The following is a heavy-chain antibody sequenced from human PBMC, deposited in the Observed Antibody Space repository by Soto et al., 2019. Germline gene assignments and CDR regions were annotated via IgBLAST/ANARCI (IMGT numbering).Heavy chain of an antibody. CDR1: GFTLSSYW. CDR2: IKQDGYEK. D-gene: IGHD6-19*01. CDR3: ARDADASGWYHYGMDV. V-gene: IGHV3-7*01. Sequence: EVQLVESGGGLVQPGGSLRLSCAASGFTLSSYWMNWVRQAPGKGLEWVANIKQDGYEKYYVDSVRGRFFISRDNAKNSLYLQLNSLRAKDTAVYYCARDADASGWYHYGMDVWGQGTLVTVSS. J-gene: IGHJ6*02.